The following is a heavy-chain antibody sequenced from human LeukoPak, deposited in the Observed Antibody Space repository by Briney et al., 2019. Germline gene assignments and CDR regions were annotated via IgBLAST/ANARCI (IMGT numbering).Heavy chain of an antibody. CDR2: IYHSGST. CDR3: ARVGGVAGTSYYFDY. CDR1: GYSISSGYY. D-gene: IGHD6-19*01. J-gene: IGHJ4*02. Sequence: PSETLSLTCAVSGYSISSGYYWGWIRQPPGKGREWIGTIYHSGSTYYNPSLKRRVTISVNTSKNQFSLKLNSVTAADTAVYYCARVGGVAGTSYYFDYWGQGTLVTVSS. V-gene: IGHV4-38-2*01.